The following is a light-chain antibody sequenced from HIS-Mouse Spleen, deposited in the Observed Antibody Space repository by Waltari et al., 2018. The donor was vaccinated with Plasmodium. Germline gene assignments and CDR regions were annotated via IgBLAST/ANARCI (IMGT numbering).Light chain of an antibody. CDR2: AAS. J-gene: IGKJ1*01. Sequence: DIQLTQSPSFLSASVGDRVTITCRASQGISRYLAWYQQKPGKALKLLIYAASTLQSGVPSRFSGSGSGTEFTLTISSLQPEDFATYYCQQLNSYPRTFGQGTKVEIK. CDR1: QGISRY. V-gene: IGKV1-9*01. CDR3: QQLNSYPRT.